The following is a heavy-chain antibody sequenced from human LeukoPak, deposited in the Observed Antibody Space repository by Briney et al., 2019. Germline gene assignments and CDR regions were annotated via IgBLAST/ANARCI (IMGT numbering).Heavy chain of an antibody. J-gene: IGHJ6*03. CDR2: IYTSGST. CDR1: GGSISSHY. V-gene: IGHV4-4*09. CDR3: ARHRSPDYYYYYMDV. D-gene: IGHD1-26*01. Sequence: SETLSLTCTVSGGSISSHYWSWIRQPPGKGLEWIGYIYTSGSTNYNPSLKSRVTISVDTSKNQFSLKLSSVTAADTAVYYCARHRSPDYYYYYMDVWGKGTTVTVSS.